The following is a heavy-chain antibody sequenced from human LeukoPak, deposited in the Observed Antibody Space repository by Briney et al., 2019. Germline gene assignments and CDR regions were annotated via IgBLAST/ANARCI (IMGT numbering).Heavy chain of an antibody. J-gene: IGHJ5*02. CDR3: AKESRPYYDFWSGHNWFDP. CDR2: ISYDGSNK. CDR1: GFTFSSYA. V-gene: IGHV3-30*18. Sequence: PGGSLRLSCAASGFTFSSYAMSWVRQAPGKGLEWVAVISYDGSNKYYADSVKGRFTISRDNSKNTLYLQMNSLRAEDTAVYYCAKESRPYYDFWSGHNWFDPWGQGTLVTVSS. D-gene: IGHD3-3*01.